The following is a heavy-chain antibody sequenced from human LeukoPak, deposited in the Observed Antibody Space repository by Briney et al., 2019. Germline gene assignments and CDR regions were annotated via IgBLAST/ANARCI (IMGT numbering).Heavy chain of an antibody. D-gene: IGHD5-12*01. Sequence: PGGSLRLSCAAPGFTFNNYEMNWVRQAPGKGLEWVSYISSSGGSIYSADSVKGRFTISRDNSENSLYLQMNSLRAEDTAVYYCARVSGYATFDYWGQGTLVTVSS. CDR3: ARVSGYATFDY. CDR1: GFTFNNYE. J-gene: IGHJ4*02. V-gene: IGHV3-48*03. CDR2: ISSSGGSI.